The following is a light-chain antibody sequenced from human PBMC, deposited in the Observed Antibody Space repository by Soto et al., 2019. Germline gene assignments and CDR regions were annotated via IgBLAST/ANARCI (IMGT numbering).Light chain of an antibody. CDR3: AAWDESPNVPV. CDR1: NSHIGRNT. CDR2: SDN. J-gene: IGLJ3*02. Sequence: QSVLTQPPSASGTPGQRVTISCSGSNSHIGRNTVHWYQQFPGAAPNLLIHSDNERPSGGPDRFSGSRSGTSASLAISGLQSEDEADYYCAAWDESPNVPVFGGGTKLTVL. V-gene: IGLV1-44*01.